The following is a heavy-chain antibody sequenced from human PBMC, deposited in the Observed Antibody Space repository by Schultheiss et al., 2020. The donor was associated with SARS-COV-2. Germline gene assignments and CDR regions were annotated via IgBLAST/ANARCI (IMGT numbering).Heavy chain of an antibody. D-gene: IGHD4-17*01. CDR1: GGSISSGDYY. CDR3: ARVTPPRDYHTGFVY. Sequence: SQTLSLTCTVSGGSISSGDYYWSWIRQPPGKGLEWIGYIYYSGSTYYNSSLKSRVTISVDTSKNQFSLKLSSVTAADTAVYYCARVTPPRDYHTGFVYWGQGTLVTVSS. J-gene: IGHJ4*02. CDR2: IYYSGST. V-gene: IGHV4-30-4*01.